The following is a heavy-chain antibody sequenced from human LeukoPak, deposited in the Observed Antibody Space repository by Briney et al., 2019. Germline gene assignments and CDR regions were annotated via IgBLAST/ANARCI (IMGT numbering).Heavy chain of an antibody. V-gene: IGHV4-39*01. CDR1: GRSISSSSDY. J-gene: IGHJ6*03. D-gene: IGHD5-18*01. Sequence: SETLSLTCTVSGRSISSSSDYWGWIRQPPGKGLEWIGSIYYSGSTYYNPSLKSRVTISVDTSKNQFSLKLSSVTAADTAVYYCARVRGDTAMDYYMDVWGKGTTVTVSS. CDR3: ARVRGDTAMDYYMDV. CDR2: IYYSGST.